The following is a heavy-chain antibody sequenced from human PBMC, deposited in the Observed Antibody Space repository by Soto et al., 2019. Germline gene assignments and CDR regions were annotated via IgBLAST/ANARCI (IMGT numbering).Heavy chain of an antibody. CDR1: GFSLSTSGVG. Sequence: SGPTLVNPTQTLTLTCTFSGFSLSTSGVGVGWIRQPPGKALEWLALIYWDDDKRYSPSLKSRLTITKDTSKNQVVLTMTNMDPVDTATDYYSDSHYIMSRSDLSYIEYWCQGTLVTVSS. J-gene: IGHJ4*02. D-gene: IGHD5-12*01. CDR3: SDSHYIMSRSDLSYIEY. CDR2: IYWDDDK. V-gene: IGHV2-5*02.